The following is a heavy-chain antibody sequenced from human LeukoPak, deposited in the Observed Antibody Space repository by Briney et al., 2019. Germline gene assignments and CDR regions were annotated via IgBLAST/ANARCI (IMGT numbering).Heavy chain of an antibody. Sequence: GASVKVSCKASGYTFTSYYMHWVRQAPGQGLEWMGIINPSGGSTTYAQKFQGRVIMTRDTSTSTVYMELSSLRSEDTAVYYCARDIRVYYYYYAMDVWGQGTTVTVSS. V-gene: IGHV1-46*01. CDR1: GYTFTSYY. CDR2: INPSGGST. CDR3: ARDIRVYYYYYAMDV. J-gene: IGHJ6*02.